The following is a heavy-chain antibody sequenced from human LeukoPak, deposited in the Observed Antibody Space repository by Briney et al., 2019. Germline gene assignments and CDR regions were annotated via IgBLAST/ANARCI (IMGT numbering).Heavy chain of an antibody. CDR2: ISAYNGNT. J-gene: IGHJ6*03. V-gene: IGHV1-18*01. CDR3: ARGGQGTPNYYYMDV. D-gene: IGHD1-26*01. Sequence: ASVKVSCKASGYTFTSYGISWVRQAPGQGLEWMGWISAYNGNTNYAQKLQGRVTMTTDTPTSTAYMELRSLRSDDTAVYYCARGGQGTPNYYYMDVWGKGTTVTVSS. CDR1: GYTFTSYG.